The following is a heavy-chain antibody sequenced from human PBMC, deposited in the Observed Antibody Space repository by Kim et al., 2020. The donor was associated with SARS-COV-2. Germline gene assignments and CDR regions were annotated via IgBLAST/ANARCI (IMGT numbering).Heavy chain of an antibody. D-gene: IGHD5-18*01. V-gene: IGHV3-11*01. CDR3: ARDLGWPAMVDDAFDI. CDR1: GFTFSDYY. Sequence: GGSLRLSCAASGFTFSDYYMSWIRQAAGKGLEWVSYISSSGSTIYYADSVKGRFTISRDNAKNSLYLQMNSLRAEDTAVYYCARDLGWPAMVDDAFDIWGQGTMVTVSS. CDR2: ISSSGSTI. J-gene: IGHJ3*02.